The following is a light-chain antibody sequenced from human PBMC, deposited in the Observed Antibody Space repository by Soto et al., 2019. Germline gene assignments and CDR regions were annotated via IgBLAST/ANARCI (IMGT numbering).Light chain of an antibody. CDR2: DVA. CDR1: SSDIGRYDY. Sequence: QSALTQPASVSGSPGQSITISCTGTSSDIGRYDYISWYQQHPGKAPKLMIYDVANRPSGIANRFSGSKSGNTASLSISGLQAEYEADYYCSSFTSTSTPVVFSGGTKLTVL. CDR3: SSFTSTSTPVV. J-gene: IGLJ2*01. V-gene: IGLV2-14*01.